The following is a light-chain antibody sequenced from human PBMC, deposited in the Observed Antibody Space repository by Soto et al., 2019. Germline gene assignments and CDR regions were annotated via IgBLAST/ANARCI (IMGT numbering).Light chain of an antibody. V-gene: IGKV3-20*01. CDR2: GAS. Sequence: EIVLTQSPGTLSLSPGERATLSCRASQSVSNSYLAWYQQKPGQAPGLLIYGASSRATGIPDRFSGSGSGTDFTLTISRLEPEDFAVYYCQQYGSSPPITFGGGTKVEI. J-gene: IGKJ4*01. CDR1: QSVSNSY. CDR3: QQYGSSPPIT.